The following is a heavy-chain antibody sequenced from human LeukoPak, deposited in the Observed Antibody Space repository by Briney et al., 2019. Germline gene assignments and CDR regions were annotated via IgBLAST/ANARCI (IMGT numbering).Heavy chain of an antibody. J-gene: IGHJ4*02. D-gene: IGHD1-14*01. Sequence: SETLSLTCTVSGGSISSGGYYWSWIRHHPGKGLEWIGYIYYSGSTYYNPSLKSRVTISVDTSKNQFSLKLSSVTAADTAVYYCARVRKTTKNSGYYLDYWGQGTLVTVSS. CDR2: IYYSGST. CDR1: GGSISSGGYY. V-gene: IGHV4-31*03. CDR3: ARVRKTTKNSGYYLDY.